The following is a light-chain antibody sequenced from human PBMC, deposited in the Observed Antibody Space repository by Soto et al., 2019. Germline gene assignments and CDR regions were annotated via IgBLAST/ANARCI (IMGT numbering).Light chain of an antibody. CDR3: QQYKSYPWT. CDR1: QSISSW. V-gene: IGKV1-5*03. Sequence: DIQMTQSHSTMSASVGDRVTITCRASQSISSWLAWYQQKPGKAPKSLIYTASSLESGVPSRFSGSGSGTEFTLTIITLQPDDFSTYYCQQYKSYPWTFGQGTKVEIK. J-gene: IGKJ1*01. CDR2: TAS.